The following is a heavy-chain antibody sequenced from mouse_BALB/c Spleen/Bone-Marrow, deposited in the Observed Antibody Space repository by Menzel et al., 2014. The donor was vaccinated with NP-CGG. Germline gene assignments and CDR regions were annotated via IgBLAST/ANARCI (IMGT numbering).Heavy chain of an antibody. CDR3: ARHAEVRRDAMDY. CDR1: GFTFSDYY. CDR2: ISSGGGST. D-gene: IGHD2-14*01. J-gene: IGHJ4*01. V-gene: IGHV5-12*02. Sequence: VQLKESGGGLVQPGGSLKLSCATSGFTFSDYYMYWVRQTPEKRLEWVAYISSGGGSTYYPDTVKGRFTISRDNAKNTLYLQMSRLKSDDTAMYYCARHAEVRRDAMDYWGQGTSVTVSS.